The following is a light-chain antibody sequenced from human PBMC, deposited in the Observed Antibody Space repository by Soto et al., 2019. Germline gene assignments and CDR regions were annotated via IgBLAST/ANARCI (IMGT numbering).Light chain of an antibody. CDR2: DAS. CDR3: QQRCGRPVS. CDR1: QSISSY. Sequence: DIQITKFPSSRSSPLLERSTIPCRASQSISSYLNWYQQKPGMAPRLLIYDASSWDSGVPARFSGSGSGTDFTLTISSLEPEDFAAYYCQQRCGRPVSFGQGTRLEIK. J-gene: IGKJ5*01. V-gene: IGKV1-39*01.